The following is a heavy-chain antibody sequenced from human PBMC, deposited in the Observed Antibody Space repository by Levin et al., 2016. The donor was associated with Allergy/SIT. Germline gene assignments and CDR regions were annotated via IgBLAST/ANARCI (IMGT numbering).Heavy chain of an antibody. V-gene: IGHV1-3*01. Sequence: ASVKVSCKASGYTFSTHAIHWVRQAPGQRLEWMGWINPGNGKTKYSQKFQGRVTITRDTSASTDYMELSSLRYEDTAVYYCAREPAGGAAAGTSFDYWGQGTLVTVSS. CDR1: GYTFSTHA. CDR2: INPGNGKT. D-gene: IGHD6-13*01. CDR3: AREPAGGAAAGTSFDY. J-gene: IGHJ4*02.